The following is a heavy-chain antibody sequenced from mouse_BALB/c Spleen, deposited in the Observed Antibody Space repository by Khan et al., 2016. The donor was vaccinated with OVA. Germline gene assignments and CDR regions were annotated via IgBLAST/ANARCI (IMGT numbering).Heavy chain of an antibody. CDR1: GFSLTGYG. CDR2: IWGDGTT. Sequence: QVQLKESGPGLVAPSQSLSITCTVSGFSLTGYGVNWVRQPPGKGLEWLAMIWGDGTTDYNSALKSRLSISKDNAKSHVFLKMNSLQTDDTARYYCARAYDGNYREAMDYWGQGTSVTVSS. D-gene: IGHD2-10*01. CDR3: ARAYDGNYREAMDY. V-gene: IGHV2-6-7*01. J-gene: IGHJ4*01.